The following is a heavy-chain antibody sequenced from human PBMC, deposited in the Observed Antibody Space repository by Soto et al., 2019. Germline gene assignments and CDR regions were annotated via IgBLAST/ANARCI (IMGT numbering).Heavy chain of an antibody. J-gene: IGHJ5*02. CDR1: GGSISSSSYY. Sequence: SETLSLTCTVSGGSISSSSYYWGWIRQPPGKGLEWIGSIYYSGSTYYNPSLKSRVTISVDTSKNQFSLKLSSVTAADTAVYYCARAPPHRKTGTVRPTRFDPWGQGTLVTVSS. D-gene: IGHD1-1*01. V-gene: IGHV4-39*01. CDR2: IYYSGST. CDR3: ARAPPHRKTGTVRPTRFDP.